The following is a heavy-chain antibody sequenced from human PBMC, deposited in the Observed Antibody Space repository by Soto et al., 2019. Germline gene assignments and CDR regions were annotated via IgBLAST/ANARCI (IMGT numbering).Heavy chain of an antibody. Sequence: QVQLQQWGAGLLKPSETLSLTCAVYGGSFSGYYWSWIRQPPGKGLEWIGEINHSGSTNYNPSLKSRVTISVDTSKNQFSLKLSSVTAADTAVYYCASGRYYGSGTDDYWGQGTLVTVSS. V-gene: IGHV4-34*01. CDR3: ASGRYYGSGTDDY. CDR1: GGSFSGYY. J-gene: IGHJ4*02. D-gene: IGHD3-10*01. CDR2: INHSGST.